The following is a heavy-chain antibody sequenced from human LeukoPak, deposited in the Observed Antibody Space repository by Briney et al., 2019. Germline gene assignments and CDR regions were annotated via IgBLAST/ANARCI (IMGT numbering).Heavy chain of an antibody. D-gene: IGHD2-15*01. CDR1: GGSISSGSYY. Sequence: SETLSLTCTVSGGSISSGSYYWSWIRQPAGKGLEWIGRIYTSGSTNYNPSLKSRVTMSVDTSKNQFSLKLSSVTAADTAVYYCARVDCSGGSCYSGESWFDPWGQGTLVTVSS. J-gene: IGHJ5*02. CDR3: ARVDCSGGSCYSGESWFDP. V-gene: IGHV4-61*02. CDR2: IYTSGST.